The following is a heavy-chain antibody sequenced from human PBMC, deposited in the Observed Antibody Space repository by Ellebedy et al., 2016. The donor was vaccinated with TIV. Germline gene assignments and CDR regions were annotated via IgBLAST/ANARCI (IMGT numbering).Heavy chain of an antibody. CDR1: GFTFSSYA. CDR3: AKETLHGNYDFWSGYYPS. J-gene: IGHJ5*02. D-gene: IGHD3-3*01. V-gene: IGHV3-23*01. CDR2: ISGSGGST. Sequence: GESLKISCAASGFTFSSYAMSWVRQAPGKGLEWVSAISGSGGSTYYADSVKGRFTISRDNSKNTLYLQMNSLRAEDTAVYYCAKETLHGNYDFWSGYYPSWGQGTLVTVSS.